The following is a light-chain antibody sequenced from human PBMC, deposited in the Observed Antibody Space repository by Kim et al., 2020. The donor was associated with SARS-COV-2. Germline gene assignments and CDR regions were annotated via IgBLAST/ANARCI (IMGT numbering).Light chain of an antibody. CDR3: CSYAGSSTWV. Sequence: QSSTISCTGTSSDVGSYNLVSWYQQHPGKAPKLMIYAGSKRPSGVSNRFSGSKSGNTASLTISGLQAEDEADYYCCSYAGSSTWVFGGGTQLTVL. J-gene: IGLJ3*02. CDR1: SSDVGSYNL. V-gene: IGLV2-23*01. CDR2: AGS.